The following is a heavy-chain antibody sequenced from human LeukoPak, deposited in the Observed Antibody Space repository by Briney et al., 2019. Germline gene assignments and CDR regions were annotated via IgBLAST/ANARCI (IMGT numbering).Heavy chain of an antibody. D-gene: IGHD6-19*01. CDR2: IIPILGIA. J-gene: IGHJ3*02. V-gene: IGHV1-69*04. CDR1: GGTFSSYA. Sequence: GASVKVSCKASGGTFSSYAISWVRQAPGQGLEWMGRIIPILGIANYAQKFQGRVTITADKSTSTAYMELSSLRSEDTAVYYCATNEQWLERYAFDIWGQGTMVTVSS. CDR3: ATNEQWLERYAFDI.